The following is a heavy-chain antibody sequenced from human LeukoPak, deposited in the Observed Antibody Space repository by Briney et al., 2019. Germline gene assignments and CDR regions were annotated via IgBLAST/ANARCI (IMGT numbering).Heavy chain of an antibody. CDR3: AREGGEWELLRTFDY. Sequence: GGSLRLSCAASGFTFSSYWMSWVRQAPGKGLEWVAFIRYDGSNKYYADSVKGRFTISRDNAKNSLYLQMNSLRAEDTAVYYCAREGGEWELLRTFDYWGQGTLVTVSS. J-gene: IGHJ4*02. D-gene: IGHD1-26*01. CDR1: GFTFSSYW. V-gene: IGHV3-7*01. CDR2: IRYDGSNK.